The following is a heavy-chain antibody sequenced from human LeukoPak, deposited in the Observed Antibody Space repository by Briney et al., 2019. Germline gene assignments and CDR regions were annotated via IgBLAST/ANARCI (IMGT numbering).Heavy chain of an antibody. CDR2: INPNSGGT. CDR1: GFTFSSYG. D-gene: IGHD3-22*01. Sequence: GGSLRLSCAASGFTFSSYGMHWVRQAPGQGLEWMGWINPNSGGTNYAQKLQGRVTMTRDTSISTAYMELSRLRSDDTAVFYCARDYYDSSGYGSFDYWGQGTLVTVSS. J-gene: IGHJ4*02. V-gene: IGHV1-2*02. CDR3: ARDYYDSSGYGSFDY.